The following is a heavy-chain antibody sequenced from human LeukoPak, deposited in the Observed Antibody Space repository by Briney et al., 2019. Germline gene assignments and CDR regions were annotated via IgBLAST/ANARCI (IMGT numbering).Heavy chain of an antibody. CDR2: ISSSSSYI. CDR3: ARDWGRQQLGDAPGDYYGMDV. D-gene: IGHD6-13*01. J-gene: IGHJ6*02. Sequence: GGSLRLSCAASGFTFSSYSMNWVRQAPGEGLEWASSISSSSSYIYYADSVKGRFTISRDNAKNSLYMQMNNLRAEDTAVYYCARDWGRQQLGDAPGDYYGMDVWGQGTTVTVSS. CDR1: GFTFSSYS. V-gene: IGHV3-21*01.